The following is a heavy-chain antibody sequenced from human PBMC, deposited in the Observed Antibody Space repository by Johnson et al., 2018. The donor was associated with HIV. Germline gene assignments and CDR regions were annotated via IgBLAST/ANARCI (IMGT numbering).Heavy chain of an antibody. CDR3: AKSSSGELLYAFDI. CDR2: IYSGGST. Sequence: VQLVESGGGLVQSGGSLRLSCAASGFNVSSNYMSWVRQAPGKGLEWVSVIYSGGSTYYADSVKGRLRISRDNSKNTLYLQMNSLRAEDTAVYYCAKSSSGELLYAFDIWGQGTMVTVS. J-gene: IGHJ3*02. CDR1: GFNVSSNY. V-gene: IGHV3-66*01. D-gene: IGHD1-26*01.